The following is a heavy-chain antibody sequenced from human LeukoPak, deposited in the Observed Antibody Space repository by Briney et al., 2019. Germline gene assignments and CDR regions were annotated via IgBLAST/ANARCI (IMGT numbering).Heavy chain of an antibody. V-gene: IGHV1-69*13. CDR1: GGTFSSYA. D-gene: IGHD6-13*01. CDR2: IIPIFGTA. CDR3: ARALVRDSSSWYGTGGFDY. J-gene: IGHJ4*02. Sequence: SVKVSCKASGGTFSSYAISWVRQAPGQGLEWMGGIIPIFGTANYAQKFQGRVTITAAESTSTAYMELSSLRSEDAAVYYCARALVRDSSSWYGTGGFDYWGQGTLVTVSS.